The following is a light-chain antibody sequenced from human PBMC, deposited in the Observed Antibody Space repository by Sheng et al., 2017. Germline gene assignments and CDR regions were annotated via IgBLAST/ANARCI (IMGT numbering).Light chain of an antibody. CDR2: AND. Sequence: QSVLTQPPSVSGAPGQRVTISCTGSRSNIGAGYDVHWYQQLPGTAPKLLIFANDKRPAGITDRFSGSKSGPSASLAITGLQSDDEADYYCHSYDISLSGYVFGGGTKLTVL. CDR1: RSNIGAGYD. CDR3: HSYDISLSGYV. V-gene: IGLV1-40*01. J-gene: IGLJ2*01.